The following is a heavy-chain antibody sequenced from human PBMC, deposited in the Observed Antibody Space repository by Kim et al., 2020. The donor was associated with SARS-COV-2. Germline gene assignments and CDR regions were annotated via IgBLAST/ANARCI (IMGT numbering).Heavy chain of an antibody. J-gene: IGHJ4*02. D-gene: IGHD4-4*01. CDR2: ISYDGSNK. CDR3: ARGSNYVCYFDY. CDR1: GFTFSSYS. Sequence: GGSLRLSCAASGFTFSSYSMHWVRQAPGKGLEWVAVISYDGSNKYYADAVKGRVTISRDNSKNTLYLQMNSRRAEATAVYYCARGSNYVCYFDYCGQGTLVTVSS. V-gene: IGHV3-30-3*01.